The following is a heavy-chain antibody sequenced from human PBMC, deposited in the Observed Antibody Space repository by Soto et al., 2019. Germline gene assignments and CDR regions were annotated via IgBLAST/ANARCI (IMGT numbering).Heavy chain of an antibody. D-gene: IGHD5-18*01. J-gene: IGHJ6*02. CDR1: GFTFSSYA. Sequence: GGSLRLSCAASGFTFSSYAMSWVRQAPGKGLEWVSGISGSGGSTYYADSVKGRFTISRDNPRNTVYLEMNSLSGEDTAVYYCARDRDTTAMVDYYYGMDVWGQGTTVTVSS. V-gene: IGHV3-23*01. CDR2: ISGSGGST. CDR3: ARDRDTTAMVDYYYGMDV.